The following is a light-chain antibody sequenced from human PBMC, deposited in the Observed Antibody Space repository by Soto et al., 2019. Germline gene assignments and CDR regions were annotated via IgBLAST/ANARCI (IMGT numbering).Light chain of an antibody. CDR3: QQYNNWPLT. V-gene: IGKV3-15*01. Sequence: MTQSPATLSVSPGERATLSCRASQSVSSNLAWYQQKPGQAPRLLIYGASSRATGIPVRFSGSGSGTEFTLTISSLQSEDFAVYYCQQYNNWPLTCGQGTRLEIK. J-gene: IGKJ5*01. CDR1: QSVSSN. CDR2: GAS.